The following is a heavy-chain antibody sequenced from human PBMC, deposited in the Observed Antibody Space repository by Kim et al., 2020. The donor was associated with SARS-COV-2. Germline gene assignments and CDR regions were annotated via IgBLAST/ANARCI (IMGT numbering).Heavy chain of an antibody. V-gene: IGHV4-38-2*02. CDR1: GYSISSGYY. J-gene: IGHJ4*02. D-gene: IGHD6-6*01. CDR3: ARVAARLHYFDY. Sequence: SETLSLTCTVSGYSISSGYYWGWIRQPPGKGLEWIGSIYHSGSTYYNQSLKSRVTISVDTSKNQFSLKLSSVTAADTAVYYCARVAARLHYFDYWGQGTL. CDR2: IYHSGST.